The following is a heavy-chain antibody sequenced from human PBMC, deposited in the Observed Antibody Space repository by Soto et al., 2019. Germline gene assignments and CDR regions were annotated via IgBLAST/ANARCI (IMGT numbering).Heavy chain of an antibody. J-gene: IGHJ4*02. Sequence: GGSLRLSCAASGFSISDHYMSWIRQAPGKGLEWVSYSSNSGTFTKYADSVKGRFSISRDNAKNSLYLEINSLRGEDTAIYYCVRSGDNYNVLDYWGQGTPVTVSP. CDR3: VRSGDNYNVLDY. CDR1: GFSISDHY. V-gene: IGHV3-11*03. D-gene: IGHD3-10*02. CDR2: SSNSGTFT.